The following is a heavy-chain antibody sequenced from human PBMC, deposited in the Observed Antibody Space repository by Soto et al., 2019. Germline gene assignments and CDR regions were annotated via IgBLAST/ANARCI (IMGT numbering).Heavy chain of an antibody. Sequence: QVQLVESGGGVVQPGRSLRLSCAASGFTFSSYGMHWVRQAPGKGLEWVAVISYDGSNKYYADSVKGRFTISRDNSKNTLYLQMNSLRAEDTAVYYCAYSQLRSLSYYYYMDVWGKGTTVTVSS. CDR1: GFTFSSYG. D-gene: IGHD2-15*01. CDR2: ISYDGSNK. CDR3: AYSQLRSLSYYYYMDV. J-gene: IGHJ6*03. V-gene: IGHV3-30*03.